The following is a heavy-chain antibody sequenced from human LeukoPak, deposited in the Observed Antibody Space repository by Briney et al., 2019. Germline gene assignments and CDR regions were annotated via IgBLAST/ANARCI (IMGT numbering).Heavy chain of an antibody. CDR2: ISSSGSTI. Sequence: GGSLRLSCAASGFTFSDYYMSWIRQAPGKGLEWVSYISSSGSTIYYADSVKGRFTISRDNAKNSLYLQMNSLRAEDTAVYYCAREVFAAAAGRDYMDVWGKGTTVTVSS. D-gene: IGHD6-13*01. V-gene: IGHV3-11*04. CDR3: AREVFAAAAGRDYMDV. J-gene: IGHJ6*03. CDR1: GFTFSDYY.